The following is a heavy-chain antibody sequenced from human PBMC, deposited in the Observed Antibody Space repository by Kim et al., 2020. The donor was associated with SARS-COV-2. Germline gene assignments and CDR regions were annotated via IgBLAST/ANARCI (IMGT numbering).Heavy chain of an antibody. CDR3: AKDQHSSTWSYYFDS. D-gene: IGHD2-2*01. J-gene: IGHJ4*02. V-gene: IGHV3-23*01. Sequence: ADSGKGRFTISRDNSKNTLFLQMSGLRAEDTALYYCAKDQHSSTWSYYFDSWGRGTLVTVAS.